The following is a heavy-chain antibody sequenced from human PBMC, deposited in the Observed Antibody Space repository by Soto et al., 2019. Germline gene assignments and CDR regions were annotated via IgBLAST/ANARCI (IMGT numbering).Heavy chain of an antibody. Sequence: GGSLRLSCAASGFTFSTYAMHWVRQAPGKGLEWVAVISYDGSNKYYADSVKGRFTISRDNSKNTLYLQMNSLRAEDTAVYYCARDWEDGYIVINFDYWGQGTLVTVSS. CDR3: ARDWEDGYIVINFDY. CDR2: ISYDGSNK. V-gene: IGHV3-30-3*01. CDR1: GFTFSTYA. D-gene: IGHD5-12*01. J-gene: IGHJ4*02.